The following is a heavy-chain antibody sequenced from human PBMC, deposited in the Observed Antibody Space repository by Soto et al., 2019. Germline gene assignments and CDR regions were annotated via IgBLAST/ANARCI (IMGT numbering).Heavy chain of an antibody. CDR3: ARAYRGAAHLDH. CDR1: DASVSSGDYY. J-gene: IGHJ4*02. V-gene: IGHV4-61*03. Sequence: QVQLQESGPGLVKPSETLSLTCIVSDASVSSGDYYWSWIRRPPGKGLEWIGYIYYSGSTNYNPSLKSRVTMSVDTSKNHFSLNLSSVTAVDTAVYYCARAYRGAAHLDHWGQGTLVTVSS. D-gene: IGHD1-26*01. CDR2: IYYSGST.